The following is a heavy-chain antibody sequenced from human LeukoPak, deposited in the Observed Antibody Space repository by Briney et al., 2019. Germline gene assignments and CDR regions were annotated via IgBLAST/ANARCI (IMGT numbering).Heavy chain of an antibody. CDR1: GGSFSGYY. CDR3: ARGGGVDTAMDY. Sequence: SETLSLTCAVYGGSFSGYYWSWIRQPPGKGXXXXGEINHSGSTNYNPSLKSRVTISVDTSKNQFSLKLSSVTAADTAVYYCARGGGVDTAMDYWGQGTLVTVSS. D-gene: IGHD5-18*01. CDR2: INHSGST. J-gene: IGHJ4*02. V-gene: IGHV4-34*01.